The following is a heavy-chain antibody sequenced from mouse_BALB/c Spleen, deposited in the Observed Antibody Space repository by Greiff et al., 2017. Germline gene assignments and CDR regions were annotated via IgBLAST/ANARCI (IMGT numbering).Heavy chain of an antibody. Sequence: VQLQESGAELARPGASVKMSCKASGYTFTSYTMHWVKQRPGQGLEWIGYINPSSGYTNYNQKFKDKATLTADKSSSTAYMQLSSLTSEDSAVYYCATDYDYDRTWFAYWGQGTLVTDSA. CDR2: INPSSGYT. CDR3: ATDYDYDRTWFAY. J-gene: IGHJ3*01. CDR1: GYTFTSYT. D-gene: IGHD2-4*01. V-gene: IGHV1-4*01.